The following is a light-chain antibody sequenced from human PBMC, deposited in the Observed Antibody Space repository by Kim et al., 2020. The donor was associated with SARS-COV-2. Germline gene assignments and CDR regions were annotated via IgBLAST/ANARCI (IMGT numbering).Light chain of an antibody. J-gene: IGKJ2*01. CDR2: KAS. CDR1: QTVTTW. CDR3: QQYYDFPYT. V-gene: IGKV1-5*03. Sequence: DIQMTQSPSTLSASVGDRVTITCRASQTVTTWLAWYQQKPGKAPKLLIHKASSLQSGVPSRFSGSGSGTEFTLTISSLQPDDFGTYYCQQYYDFPYTFGQGTKLEI.